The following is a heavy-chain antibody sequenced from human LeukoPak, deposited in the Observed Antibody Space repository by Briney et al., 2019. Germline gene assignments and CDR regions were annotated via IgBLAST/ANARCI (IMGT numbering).Heavy chain of an antibody. CDR1: GFTFSSYW. CDR2: INSEGSST. Sequence: GGSLRLSCAASGFTFSSYWIHWVRQAPGKGLVWVSRINSEGSSTSYADSVKGRFTISRDNAKNTLYLQMNSLRAEDTAVYYCARDYDRYYMDVWGKGTAVTVSS. J-gene: IGHJ6*03. V-gene: IGHV3-74*01. CDR3: ARDYDRYYMDV. D-gene: IGHD3-3*01.